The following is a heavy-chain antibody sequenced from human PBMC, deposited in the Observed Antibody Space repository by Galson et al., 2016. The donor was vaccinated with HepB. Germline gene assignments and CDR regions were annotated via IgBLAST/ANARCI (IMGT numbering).Heavy chain of an antibody. J-gene: IGHJ6*02. D-gene: IGHD2-15*01. CDR1: GESVINDRYY. V-gene: IGHV4-61*01. Sequence: SETLSLTCIVSGESVINDRYYWTWIRQPPGKGLEWIGCIDYIGSTNYSPSLKSRVTISLDASENQVSLRLSSVTAADTAIYYCARGRRTICNGSICYKDSYYYAMDVWGQGTTVAVSS. CDR3: ARGRRTICNGSICYKDSYYYAMDV. CDR2: IDYIGST.